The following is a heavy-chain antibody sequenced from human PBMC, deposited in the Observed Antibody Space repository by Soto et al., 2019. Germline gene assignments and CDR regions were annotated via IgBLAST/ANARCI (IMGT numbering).Heavy chain of an antibody. CDR3: SSASHFYDTSGQGFDY. D-gene: IGHD3-22*01. V-gene: IGHV4-30-2*01. CDR1: GGSISSSGYS. Sequence: QLQLQESGSGLVKPSQTLSLTCAVSGGSISSSGYSWSWIRQPPGKGLEWIGYCYHGDTYYNPTLKSRVTISVDRSQNQYSLKLNSVTAADTAVDSCSSASHFYDTSGQGFDYWGQGTLVTVSS. CDR2: CYHGDT. J-gene: IGHJ4*02.